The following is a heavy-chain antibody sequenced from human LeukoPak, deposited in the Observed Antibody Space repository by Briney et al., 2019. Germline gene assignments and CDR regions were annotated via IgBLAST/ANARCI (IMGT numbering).Heavy chain of an antibody. J-gene: IGHJ3*02. D-gene: IGHD6-19*01. CDR1: RFTFSSYW. CDR3: ASSSRSAFDI. V-gene: IGHV3-7*01. CDR2: IKQDGSEK. Sequence: PGGSLRLSCVASRFTFSSYWMSWVRQTPGKGLEWVANIKQDGSEKYYVDSVKGRFTISRDNAKNSLYLQMNSLRAEDTAVYYCASSSRSAFDIWGQGTMVTVSS.